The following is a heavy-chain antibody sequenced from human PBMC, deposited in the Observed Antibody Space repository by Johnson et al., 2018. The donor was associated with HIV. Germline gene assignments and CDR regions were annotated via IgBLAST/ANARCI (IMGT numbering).Heavy chain of an antibody. Sequence: QVQLVESGGGVVQPGRSLRLSCAASGFTFSSYAMHWVRQAPGTGLEWVAVISYDGSNKYYADCVKGRFTTSRDNSKNTLYLQMNSLRAEDTAVYYCAREIPQQWLVRRGAFDIWGQGTMVTVSS. V-gene: IGHV3-30*04. D-gene: IGHD6-19*01. CDR2: ISYDGSNK. CDR3: AREIPQQWLVRRGAFDI. J-gene: IGHJ3*02. CDR1: GFTFSSYA.